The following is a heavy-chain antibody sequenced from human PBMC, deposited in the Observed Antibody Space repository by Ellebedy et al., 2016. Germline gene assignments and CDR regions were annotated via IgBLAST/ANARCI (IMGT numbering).Heavy chain of an antibody. CDR1: GGSISSSSYY. J-gene: IGHJ4*02. CDR3: ARVLPGAMPAIDY. CDR2: INHSGST. Sequence: SETLSLXXTVSGGSISSSSYYWSWIRQPPGKGLEWIGEINHSGSTNYNPSLKSRVTISVDTSKNQFSLKLSSVTAAGTAMYYCARVLPGAMPAIDYWGQGTLVTVSS. D-gene: IGHD2-2*01. V-gene: IGHV4-39*07.